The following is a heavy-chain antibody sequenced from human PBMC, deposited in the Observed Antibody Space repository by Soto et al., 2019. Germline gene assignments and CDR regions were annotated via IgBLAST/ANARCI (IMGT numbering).Heavy chain of an antibody. J-gene: IGHJ4*02. CDR1: GFTFGDYA. D-gene: IGHD3-22*01. CDR3: TTGDSSPGDCLDDEDFDY. CDR2: IRSKTYAGTI. V-gene: IGHV3-49*03. Sequence: GGSLRLSCKASGFTFGDYAVSWFRQAPGKGLEWVGLIRSKTYAGTIEYAASVKGRFTLSRDDSKSIAYLQMNSLKTEDTALYYCTTGDSSPGDCLDDEDFDYWGQGTLVTVSS.